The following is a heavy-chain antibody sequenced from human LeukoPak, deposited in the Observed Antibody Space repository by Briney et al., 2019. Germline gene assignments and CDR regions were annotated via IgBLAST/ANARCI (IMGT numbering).Heavy chain of an antibody. CDR1: GFTFSNYA. D-gene: IGHD2-15*01. Sequence: PGGSLRLSCAASGFTFSNYAMSWVRQAPGKGLEWVSAISGSGGSTYYADSVKGRFTISRDNSKNTLYLQMNSLRAEDTAVYYCAKAHTASADNCYSAIDYWGQGTLVTVSS. CDR2: ISGSGGST. J-gene: IGHJ4*02. CDR3: AKAHTASADNCYSAIDY. V-gene: IGHV3-23*01.